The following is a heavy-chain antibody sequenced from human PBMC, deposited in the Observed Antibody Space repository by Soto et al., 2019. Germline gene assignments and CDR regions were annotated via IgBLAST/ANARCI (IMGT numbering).Heavy chain of an antibody. V-gene: IGHV1-18*01. CDR3: ARNLKGNYDFWSGSHQEYNWFDP. J-gene: IGHJ5*02. CDR2: ISAYNGNT. D-gene: IGHD3-3*01. Sequence: ASVKVSCKASGYTFTSYGISWVRQAPGQGLEWMGWISAYNGNTNYAQKLQGRVTMTTDTSKSTAYMELRSLRSDDTAVYYCARNLKGNYDFWSGSHQEYNWFDPWGQGTLVTVSS. CDR1: GYTFTSYG.